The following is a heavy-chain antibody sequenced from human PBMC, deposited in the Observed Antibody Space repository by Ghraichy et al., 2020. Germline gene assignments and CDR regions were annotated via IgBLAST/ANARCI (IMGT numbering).Heavy chain of an antibody. J-gene: IGHJ5*02. CDR2: IYYSGST. V-gene: IGHV4-59*01. Sequence: SQTLSLTCTVSGGSISSYYWSWIRQPPGKGLEWIGYIYYSGSTNYNPSLKSRVTISVDTSKNQFSLKLSSVTAADTAVYYCARGGAHYYGSGFDPCGQGTLVTVSS. D-gene: IGHD3-10*01. CDR3: ARGGAHYYGSGFDP. CDR1: GGSISSYY.